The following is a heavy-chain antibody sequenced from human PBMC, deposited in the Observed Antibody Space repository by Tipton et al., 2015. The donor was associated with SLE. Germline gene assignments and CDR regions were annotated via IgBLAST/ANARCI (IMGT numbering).Heavy chain of an antibody. CDR2: IYPSVTT. J-gene: IGHJ4*02. CDR3: ARLNDATAIASFDY. V-gene: IGHV4-61*02. Sequence: TLSLTCTVSGDSISTGNYYWSWIRQPAGKGLEWIGRIYPSVTTNYSPSLRSRVTLSVDTSKNQFSLTLSSVTAADTAVYYCARLNDATAIASFDYWGQGNLVTVSS. CDR1: GDSISTGNYY. D-gene: IGHD2-21*02.